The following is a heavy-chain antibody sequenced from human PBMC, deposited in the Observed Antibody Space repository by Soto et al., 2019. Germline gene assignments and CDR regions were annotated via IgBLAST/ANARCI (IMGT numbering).Heavy chain of an antibody. V-gene: IGHV5-51*01. Sequence: GESLKISCNGSGYSFTTYWIGWVRQMPGKGLEWMGIIYPGDSDTRYSPSFQGQVTISADKSISTAYLQWSSLRASDTAMYFCARLERTYYYDSSGYPFDYWGQGTLVTVSS. CDR3: ARLERTYYYDSSGYPFDY. J-gene: IGHJ4*02. CDR1: GYSFTTYW. CDR2: IYPGDSDT. D-gene: IGHD3-22*01.